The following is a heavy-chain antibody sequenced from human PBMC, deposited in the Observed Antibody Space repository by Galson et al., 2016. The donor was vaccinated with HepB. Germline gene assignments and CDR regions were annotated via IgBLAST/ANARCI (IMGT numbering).Heavy chain of an antibody. V-gene: IGHV3-20*01. J-gene: IGHJ5*02. Sequence: SLRLSCAASGFTFDHYGMSWVRQAPGKGLEWVSNINWNGGSAGYAGSVKGRFTISRDNAKNSLYLQMNNLRAEDTALYHCARDQYNWNLPLYNWFDPWGQGTLVTVSS. CDR3: ARDQYNWNLPLYNWFDP. D-gene: IGHD1-7*01. CDR1: GFTFDHYG. CDR2: INWNGGSA.